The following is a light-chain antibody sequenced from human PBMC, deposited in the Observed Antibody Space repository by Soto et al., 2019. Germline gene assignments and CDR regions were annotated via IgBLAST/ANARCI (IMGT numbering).Light chain of an antibody. Sequence: QFALTQPPSASGSPGQSVTISCTGTSSDVGGYNYVSWYQHHPGNAPKLMIYEVTKRPSGVPDRFSGSKSGNTASLTVSGLQAEDEAAYFCSSYAGTTFVFGTGTKVTVL. CDR1: SSDVGGYNY. CDR2: EVT. CDR3: SSYAGTTFV. J-gene: IGLJ1*01. V-gene: IGLV2-8*01.